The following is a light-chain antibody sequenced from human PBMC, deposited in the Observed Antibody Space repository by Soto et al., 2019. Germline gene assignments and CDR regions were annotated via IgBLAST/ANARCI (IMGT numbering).Light chain of an antibody. CDR3: QQYNDWPRYT. Sequence: EIVMTQSPATLSVSPGERTTLSCRASQSVSSNLAWYQQKPGQPPRLLLYDASTRATGIPARFRGSGSGTEFTLTISGLQSDDFAIYYGQQYNDWPRYTFGQGTKLEIK. V-gene: IGKV3-15*01. J-gene: IGKJ2*01. CDR1: QSVSSN. CDR2: DAS.